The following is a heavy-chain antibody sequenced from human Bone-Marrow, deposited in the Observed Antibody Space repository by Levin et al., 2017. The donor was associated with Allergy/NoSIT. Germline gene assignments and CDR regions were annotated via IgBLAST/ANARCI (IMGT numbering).Heavy chain of an antibody. CDR2: IIYSVSS. J-gene: IGHJ4*02. CDR3: ARDLRWNGVDY. CDR1: GASISSSSYH. D-gene: IGHD1-1*01. Sequence: PGGSLRLSCTVSGASISSSSYHWGWIRQPPGKGLEWIGSIIYSVSSYYNPSLKSRVTISVDPSKNQFSLELSSVTAADTAVYYCARDLRWNGVDYWGQGTLVTVSS. V-gene: IGHV4-39*07.